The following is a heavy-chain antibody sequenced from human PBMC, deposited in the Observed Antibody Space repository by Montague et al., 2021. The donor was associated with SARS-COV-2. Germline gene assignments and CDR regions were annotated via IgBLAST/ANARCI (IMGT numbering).Heavy chain of an antibody. D-gene: IGHD1-1*01. Sequence: SLRLSCAASGLSFSSFEMTWVRQAPGKGLEWVSYITGSGGAIYHADSVKGRFTISRDNAKKSLSLQMDSLRAEDTAVYYCAAVPHHPINWSGRPANADYWGQGTLVTVSS. CDR2: ITGSGGAI. J-gene: IGHJ4*02. CDR3: AAVPHHPINWSGRPANADY. CDR1: GLSFSSFE. V-gene: IGHV3-48*03.